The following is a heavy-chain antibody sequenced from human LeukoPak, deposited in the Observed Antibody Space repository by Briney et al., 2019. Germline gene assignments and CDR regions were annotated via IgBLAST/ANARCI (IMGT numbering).Heavy chain of an antibody. CDR1: GFTFSTYA. D-gene: IGHD3-10*01. Sequence: GRSLRLACAASGFTFSTYAMHWVRQGPGKGLEWVAVISYDGSNKFYADSVKGRFTISRDNSKNTLYLQMSSLSAEDTAVYYCARTTTPHYYGSGSYALGYWGQGTLVTVPS. CDR3: ARTTTPHYYGSGSYALGY. CDR2: ISYDGSNK. V-gene: IGHV3-30-3*01. J-gene: IGHJ4*02.